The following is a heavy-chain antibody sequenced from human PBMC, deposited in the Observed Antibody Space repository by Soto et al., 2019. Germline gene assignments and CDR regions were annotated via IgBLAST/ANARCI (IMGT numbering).Heavy chain of an antibody. V-gene: IGHV1-3*01. Sequence: QVQLVQSGAEVKKPGASVKVSCKASGYTFTSYAMPWVRQAPGQSLECMGWINAGNVNTKSSQKFQGRVTITRDTSASTAYMELSSLRSEDTAVYYCARGPGGPDGPGDYWGQGTLVTVSS. CDR2: INAGNVNT. CDR3: ARGPGGPDGPGDY. D-gene: IGHD2-15*01. CDR1: GYTFTSYA. J-gene: IGHJ4*02.